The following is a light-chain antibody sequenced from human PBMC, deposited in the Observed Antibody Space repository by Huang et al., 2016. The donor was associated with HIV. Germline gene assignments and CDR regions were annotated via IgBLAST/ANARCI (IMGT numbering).Light chain of an antibody. CDR1: RSVSSN. CDR2: GSS. V-gene: IGKV3D-15*01. Sequence: IVMTQSPATLSVSPGERVTLSCRANRSVSSNLAWYQQRPGQAPRLLIYGSSTRAPCIPARFSGSGSGTDFSLTISSLQSEDFALYYCHQYNNWRLSFGGGTRVDI. CDR3: HQYNNWRLS. J-gene: IGKJ4*01.